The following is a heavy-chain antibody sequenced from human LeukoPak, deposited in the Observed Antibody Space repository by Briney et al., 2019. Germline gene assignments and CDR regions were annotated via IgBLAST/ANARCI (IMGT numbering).Heavy chain of an antibody. D-gene: IGHD3-10*01. V-gene: IGHV3-11*04. CDR1: GFTFSDYY. Sequence: PGGSLRLSCAASGFTFSDYYMSWIRQAPGKGLEWISYISNSGSTIYYADSVKGRFTISRDNAKNSLYLQMNSLRAEDTAVYYCAKDPPGGYYFHIWGQGTMVTVSS. CDR2: ISNSGSTI. CDR3: AKDPPGGYYFHI. J-gene: IGHJ3*02.